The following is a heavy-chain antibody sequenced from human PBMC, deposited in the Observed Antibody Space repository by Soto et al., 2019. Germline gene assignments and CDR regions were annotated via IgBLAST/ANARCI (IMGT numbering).Heavy chain of an antibody. CDR3: AHEDSSGYYGPGDY. V-gene: IGHV3-23*01. J-gene: IGHJ4*02. Sequence: PGGSLRLSCAVSGFTFSSYAMSWVRQAPGKGLEWVSAISGSGGSTYYADSVKGRFTISRDNSKNTLYLQMNSLRAEDTAVYYCAHEDSSGYYGPGDYWGQGTLVTVSS. CDR2: ISGSGGST. CDR1: GFTFSSYA. D-gene: IGHD3-22*01.